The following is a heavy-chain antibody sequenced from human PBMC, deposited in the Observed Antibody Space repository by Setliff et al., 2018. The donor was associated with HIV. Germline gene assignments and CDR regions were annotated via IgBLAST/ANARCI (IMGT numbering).Heavy chain of an antibody. CDR2: ISAYNGNT. D-gene: IGHD1-26*01. CDR3: ARVRVGATPLDY. V-gene: IGHV1-18*01. CDR1: RSTFNSHT. Sequence: ASVKVSCKASRSTFNSHTISWVRQAPGQGLEWMGWISAYNGNTNYAQKLQGRVTMTTDTSTSTAYMELRSLRSDDTAVYYCARVRVGATPLDYWGQGTLVTVSS. J-gene: IGHJ4*02.